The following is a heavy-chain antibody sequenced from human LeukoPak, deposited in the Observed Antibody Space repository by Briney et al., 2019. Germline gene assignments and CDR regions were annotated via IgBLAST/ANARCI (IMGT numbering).Heavy chain of an antibody. CDR3: ARGRTIFGVVIALDY. CDR2: INHSGST. CDR1: GGSFSGYY. Sequence: SETLSLTCAVYGGSFSGYYWSWIRQPPGKGLEWIGEINHSGSTNYSPSLKSRVTISVDTSKNQFSLKLSSVTAADTAVYYSARGRTIFGVVIALDYWGQGTLVTVSS. V-gene: IGHV4-34*01. J-gene: IGHJ4*02. D-gene: IGHD3-3*01.